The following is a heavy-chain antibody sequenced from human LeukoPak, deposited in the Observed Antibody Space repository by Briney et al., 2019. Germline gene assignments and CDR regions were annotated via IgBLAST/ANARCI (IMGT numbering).Heavy chain of an antibody. CDR2: IHPGDSDT. J-gene: IGHJ4*02. D-gene: IGHD5-24*01. Sequence: GESLKISCKGSGYSFTSYWIGWVRQMPGKGLEYMGIIHPGDSDTRDSPSFQGQVTISVDSSSSTAYIQWSRLKASDTAMYYCATHPGGLQSGFDNWGQGTLVTVSS. CDR1: GYSFTSYW. V-gene: IGHV5-51*01. CDR3: ATHPGGLQSGFDN.